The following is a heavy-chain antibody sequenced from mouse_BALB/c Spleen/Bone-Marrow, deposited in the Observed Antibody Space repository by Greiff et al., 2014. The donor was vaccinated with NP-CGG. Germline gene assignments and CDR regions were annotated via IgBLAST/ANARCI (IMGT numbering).Heavy chain of an antibody. CDR3: ARDYYGSSYWYFDV. J-gene: IGHJ1*01. D-gene: IGHD1-1*01. Sequence: EVKLEESGGGLVQPGGSRKLSCAASGFTFSDYGMAWVRQAPGKGPEWVAFISNLAYSIYYADTVTGRFTISRENAKNTLYLEMSSLRSEDTAMYYCARDYYGSSYWYFDVWGAGTTVTVPS. CDR2: ISNLAYSI. CDR1: GFTFSDYG. V-gene: IGHV5-15*02.